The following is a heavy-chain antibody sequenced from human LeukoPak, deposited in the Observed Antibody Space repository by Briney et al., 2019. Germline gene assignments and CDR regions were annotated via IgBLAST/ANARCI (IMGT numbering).Heavy chain of an antibody. V-gene: IGHV3-33*01. CDR1: GFTFSSYG. CDR3: ARAVRCSGGSCYPTPDY. J-gene: IGHJ4*02. CDR2: IWYDGSNK. Sequence: GGSLRLSCAASGFTFSSYGMHWVRQAPGKGLEWVAVIWYDGSNKYYTDSVKGRFTISRDNSKNTLYLQMNSLRAEDTAVYYCARAVRCSGGSCYPTPDYWGQGTLVTVSS. D-gene: IGHD2-15*01.